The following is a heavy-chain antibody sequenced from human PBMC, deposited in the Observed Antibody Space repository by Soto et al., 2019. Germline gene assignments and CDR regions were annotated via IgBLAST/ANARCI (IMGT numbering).Heavy chain of an antibody. Sequence: SETLSLTCRVSGCFISSSHWWGWIRQPPGKGLEWIGHINYSGSFYHDPSLKSRVTMSLDTSKHQFSLRLSSVTAVDTAVYYCARIATTTLGGPIDYWGRGTLVTVSS. D-gene: IGHD4-4*01. CDR1: GCFISSSHW. V-gene: IGHV4-28*05. CDR3: ARIATTTLGGPIDY. J-gene: IGHJ4*02. CDR2: INYSGSF.